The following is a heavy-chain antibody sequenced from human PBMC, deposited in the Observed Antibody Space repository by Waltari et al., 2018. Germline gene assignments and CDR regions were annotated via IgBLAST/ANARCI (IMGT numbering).Heavy chain of an antibody. V-gene: IGHV4-38-2*02. Sequence: QVQLQESGPGLVNPSETLSLTCAVSGYSISSGYYWGWIRQPPGKGLEWIGSIYHSGSTYYNPSLKSRVTISVDTSKNQFSLKLSSVTAADTAVYYCARDGRVVQVAGVDYWGQGTLVTVSS. D-gene: IGHD6-19*01. J-gene: IGHJ4*02. CDR3: ARDGRVVQVAGVDY. CDR1: GYSISSGYY. CDR2: IYHSGST.